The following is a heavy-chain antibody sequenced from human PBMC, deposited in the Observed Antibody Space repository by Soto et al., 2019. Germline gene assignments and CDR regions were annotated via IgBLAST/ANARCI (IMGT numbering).Heavy chain of an antibody. D-gene: IGHD5-18*01. CDR2: INSDGST. V-gene: IGHV3-53*01. CDR1: GVLVNSAY. Sequence: EVQLVESGGGLIPPGGSLRLSCAASGVLVNSAYMTWVRQAPGKGLEWLSMINSDGSTLYAESVKGRFTISRDYSKNSLDLKLNSLRAEDTAMYYCARSGYSFAWGYWGQGTLVIVTS. CDR3: ARSGYSFAWGY. J-gene: IGHJ4*02.